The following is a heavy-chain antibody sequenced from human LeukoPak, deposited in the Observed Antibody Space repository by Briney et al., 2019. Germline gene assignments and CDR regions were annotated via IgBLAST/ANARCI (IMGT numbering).Heavy chain of an antibody. D-gene: IGHD3-16*01. CDR3: AREEPLGNDFDI. Sequence: GASVKVSCKASGYTFTSYGISWVRQAPGQGLEWMGWINPNSGGTNYAQKFQGRVTMTRDTSIRTASMELSRLRYDDTAVYYCAREEPLGNDFDIWGQGTMVTVSS. CDR2: INPNSGGT. J-gene: IGHJ3*02. V-gene: IGHV1-2*02. CDR1: GYTFTSYG.